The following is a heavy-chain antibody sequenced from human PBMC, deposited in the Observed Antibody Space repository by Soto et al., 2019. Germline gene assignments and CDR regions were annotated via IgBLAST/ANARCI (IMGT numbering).Heavy chain of an antibody. J-gene: IGHJ6*02. D-gene: IGHD2-2*02. CDR1: GFTVSSNY. Sequence: PGGSVRLSCAASGFTVSSNYMSWVRQAPGKGLEWVSVIYSGGSTYYAGSVKGRFTISRDNSKNTLYLQMNSLRAEDTAVYYCARDLGVPAAISYGMDVWGQGTTVTVSS. CDR3: ARDLGVPAAISYGMDV. CDR2: IYSGGST. V-gene: IGHV3-53*01.